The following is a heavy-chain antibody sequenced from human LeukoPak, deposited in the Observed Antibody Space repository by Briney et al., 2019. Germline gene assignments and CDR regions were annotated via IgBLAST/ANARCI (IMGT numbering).Heavy chain of an antibody. V-gene: IGHV3-23*01. CDR3: AKETVAAPPIDY. Sequence: QPGGSLRLSCAASGFTFSSYAMSWVRQAPGKGLEWVSAISGSAYSTYYTDSVKGRFTISRDNSKNTLYLQMNSLRAEGTAVYYCAKETVAAPPIDYWGQGTLVTVSS. J-gene: IGHJ4*02. D-gene: IGHD6-19*01. CDR1: GFTFSSYA. CDR2: ISGSAYST.